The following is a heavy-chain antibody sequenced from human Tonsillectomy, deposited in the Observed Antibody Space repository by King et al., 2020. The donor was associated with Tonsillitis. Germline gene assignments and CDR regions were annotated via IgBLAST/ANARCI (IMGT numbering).Heavy chain of an antibody. Sequence: VQLQQWGAGLLKPSETLSLTCAVYGGSFSGYYWSWIRQPPGKGLEWIGEINHSGSTNYNPSLKSRVTISVDTSKNQFSLKLGAVTAADTAVYYCARGHTIYGMDVWGQGTTVTVSS. D-gene: IGHD3-10*01. CDR3: ARGHTIYGMDV. V-gene: IGHV4-34*01. CDR2: INHSGST. J-gene: IGHJ6*02. CDR1: GGSFSGYY.